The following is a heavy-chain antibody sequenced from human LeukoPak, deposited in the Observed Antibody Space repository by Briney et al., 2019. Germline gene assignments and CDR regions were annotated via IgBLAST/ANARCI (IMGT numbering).Heavy chain of an antibody. CDR2: INHSGST. CDR1: GGSFSGYY. V-gene: IGHV4-34*01. D-gene: IGHD3-10*01. Sequence: SETLSLTCAVYGGSFSGYYWSWIRQPPGKGLEWIGEINHSGSTNYNPSLKSRVTISVDTSKNQFSLKLNPVTAADTAVYYCARAPLWFGESMFDPWGQGTLVTVSS. J-gene: IGHJ5*02. CDR3: ARAPLWFGESMFDP.